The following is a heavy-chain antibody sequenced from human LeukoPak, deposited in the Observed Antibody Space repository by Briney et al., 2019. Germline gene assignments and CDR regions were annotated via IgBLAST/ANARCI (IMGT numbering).Heavy chain of an antibody. D-gene: IGHD6-13*01. CDR1: GFTFSSYD. Sequence: GRSLRLSCAASGFTFSSYDMHWVRQATGKGLEWVSGIGKAGDTYYSGSVKGRFTISRENAKNSLYLEMNSLRAGDTAVYYCTRGAAGFDYWGQGTLVTVSS. V-gene: IGHV3-13*04. CDR3: TRGAAGFDY. J-gene: IGHJ4*02. CDR2: IGKAGDT.